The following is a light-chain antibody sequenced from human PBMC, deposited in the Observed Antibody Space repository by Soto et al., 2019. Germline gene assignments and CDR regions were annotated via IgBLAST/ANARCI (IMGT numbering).Light chain of an antibody. CDR2: EVT. Sequence: QSALAQPASVSGCPGQSITISCTGGSSDIGGYNYVSWFQQHPGKAPKLMIYEVTNRPSGVSNRFSGSKSGSTASLTISGLQAEDEADYYCSSYTSSNTLVFGTGTKVTVL. J-gene: IGLJ1*01. CDR1: SSDIGGYNY. CDR3: SSYTSSNTLV. V-gene: IGLV2-14*01.